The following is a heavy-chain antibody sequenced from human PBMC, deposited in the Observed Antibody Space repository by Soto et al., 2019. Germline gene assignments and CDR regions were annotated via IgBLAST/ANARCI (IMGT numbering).Heavy chain of an antibody. CDR2: ISPYNGNT. CDR1: RYTFTNFG. Sequence: QVQLVQSGAEVKKPGASVKVSCKASRYTFTNFGISWVRQAPGQGLAWMGWISPYNGNTNYAQKLQGRVTMTTDTSTSTAYMELRSLRSDDTAVYYGARDTGSQQDYWGQGTLVTVSS. V-gene: IGHV1-18*01. D-gene: IGHD6-13*01. J-gene: IGHJ4*02. CDR3: ARDTGSQQDY.